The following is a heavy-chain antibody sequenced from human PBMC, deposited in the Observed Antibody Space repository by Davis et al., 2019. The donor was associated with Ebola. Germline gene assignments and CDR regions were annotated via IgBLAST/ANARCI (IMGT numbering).Heavy chain of an antibody. CDR1: GFTFSSYA. CDR3: AKDRWSAVGWSGHGGGEGMDV. CDR2: ISGSGGST. V-gene: IGHV3-23*01. Sequence: PGGSLRLSCAASGFTFSSYAMSWVRQAPGKGLEWVSAISGSGGSTYYADSVKGRFTISRDNSKNTLYLQMNSLRAEDTAVYYCAKDRWSAVGWSGHGGGEGMDVWGQGTTVTVSS. D-gene: IGHD3-3*01. J-gene: IGHJ6*02.